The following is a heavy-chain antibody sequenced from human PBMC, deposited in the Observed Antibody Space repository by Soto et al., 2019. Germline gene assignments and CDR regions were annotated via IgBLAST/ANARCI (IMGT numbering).Heavy chain of an antibody. CDR1: GGSISSSSYY. V-gene: IGHV4-39*01. CDR2: IYYSGST. D-gene: IGHD5-12*01. Sequence: SETLSLTCTVSGGSISSSSYYWGWIRQPPGKGLEWIGSIYYSGSTYYNPSLKSRVTISVDTSKNQFSLKLSSVTAADTAVYYCARHRGGGYNAGWYFDLWGRGTLVTVSS. J-gene: IGHJ2*01. CDR3: ARHRGGGYNAGWYFDL.